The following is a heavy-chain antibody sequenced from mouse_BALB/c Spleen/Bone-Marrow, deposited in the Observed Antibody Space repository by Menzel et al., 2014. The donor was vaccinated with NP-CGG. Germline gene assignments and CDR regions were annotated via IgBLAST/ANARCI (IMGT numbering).Heavy chain of an antibody. CDR1: GFNIKDTY. Sequence: EVQLQESGAELVKPGASVKLSCTASGFNIKDTYMHWVKRRPEHGLEWIGRIDPANGNTKYDPKFQGKATITADTSSNTAYLQLSSLTSEDTAVYYCASYRYGWYFDVWGAGTTVTVSS. D-gene: IGHD2-14*01. CDR2: IDPANGNT. J-gene: IGHJ1*01. V-gene: IGHV14-3*02. CDR3: ASYRYGWYFDV.